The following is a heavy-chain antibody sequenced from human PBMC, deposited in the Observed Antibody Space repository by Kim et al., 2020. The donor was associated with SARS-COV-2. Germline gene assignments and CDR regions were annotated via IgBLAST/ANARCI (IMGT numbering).Heavy chain of an antibody. D-gene: IGHD6-19*01. Sequence: YADSVKGRFTISRDNAKNSLYLQMNSLRAEDTAVYYCARDTIAVAGTFDYWGQGTLVTVSS. J-gene: IGHJ4*02. V-gene: IGHV3-21*01. CDR3: ARDTIAVAGTFDY.